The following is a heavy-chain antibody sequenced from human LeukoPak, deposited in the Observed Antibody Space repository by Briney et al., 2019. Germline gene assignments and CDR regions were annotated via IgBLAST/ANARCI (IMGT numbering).Heavy chain of an antibody. D-gene: IGHD2-15*01. J-gene: IGHJ4*02. V-gene: IGHV3-23*01. CDR3: ARGRIYFDY. CDR2: ISGSGGST. Sequence: GGSLRLSCAASGFSISGYAMSWVRQAPGKGLEWVSGISGSGGSTDYADSVKGRFIISRDNAKNSLYLQMNSLRAEDTAVYYCARGRIYFDYWGQGTLVTVSS. CDR1: GFSISGYA.